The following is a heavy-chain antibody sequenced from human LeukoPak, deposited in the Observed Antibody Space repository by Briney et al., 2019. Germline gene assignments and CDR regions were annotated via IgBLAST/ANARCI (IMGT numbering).Heavy chain of an antibody. CDR3: VRISTAVAGADY. V-gene: IGHV3-7*01. D-gene: IGHD6-19*01. J-gene: IGHJ4*02. CDR2: IKQAGNEK. CDR1: GFTFSSSW. Sequence: PGGSLRLSCAVSGFTFSSSWMSWVSQAPGKGLEWVANIKQAGNEKYYVESVKSPFTISTDNTKNSLYLQMHSLTAEDTAVYYCVRISTAVAGADYWGQGTLVTVSS.